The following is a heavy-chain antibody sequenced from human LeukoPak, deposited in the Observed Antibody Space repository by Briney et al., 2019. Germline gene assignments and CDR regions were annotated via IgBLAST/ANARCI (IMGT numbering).Heavy chain of an antibody. CDR1: GYTSTGYY. J-gene: IGHJ4*02. CDR3: ASGSIWFGELSRYYFDY. D-gene: IGHD3-10*01. CDR2: INPNSGGT. Sequence: ASVKVSCKASGYTSTGYYMHWVRQAPGQGLEWMGWINPNSGGTNYAQKFQGRVTMTRDTSISTAYMELSRLRSDDTAVYYCASGSIWFGELSRYYFDYWGQGTLVTVSS. V-gene: IGHV1-2*02.